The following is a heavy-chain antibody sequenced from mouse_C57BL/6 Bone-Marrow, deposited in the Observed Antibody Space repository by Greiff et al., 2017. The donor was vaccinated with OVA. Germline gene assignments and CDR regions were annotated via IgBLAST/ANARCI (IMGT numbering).Heavy chain of an antibody. CDR1: GFTFSDYY. CDR2: ISNGGGST. D-gene: IGHD2-4*01. J-gene: IGHJ4*01. V-gene: IGHV5-12*01. Sequence: EVKLMESGGGLVQPGGSLKLSCAASGFTFSDYYMYWVRQTPEKRLEWVAYISNGGGSTYYPDTVKGRFTISRDNAKNTLYLQMSRLKSEDTAMYYCARPPYYDYDEAMDYWGQGTSVTVSS. CDR3: ARPPYYDYDEAMDY.